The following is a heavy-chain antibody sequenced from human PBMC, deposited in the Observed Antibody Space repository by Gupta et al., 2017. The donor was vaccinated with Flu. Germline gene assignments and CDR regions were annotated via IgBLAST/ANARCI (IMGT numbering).Heavy chain of an antibody. CDR1: GFTFTRHD. CDR3: ARGSPAYGDYVGGLDF. CDR2: VWFHGSET. D-gene: IGHD4-17*01. V-gene: IGHV3-33*01. J-gene: IGHJ4*02. Sequence: QLVESGGGVVQHGRSLRLSCAASGFTFTRHDIPSVRHAPGKGLEWVAVVWFHGSETSDADSVKGRFTISRDNSKNTLYLQMNSLRVDDTAVYYCARGSPAYGDYVGGLDFWGQGTLVTVSS.